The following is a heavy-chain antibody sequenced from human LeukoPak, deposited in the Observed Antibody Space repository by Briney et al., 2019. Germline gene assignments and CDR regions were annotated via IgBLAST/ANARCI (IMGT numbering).Heavy chain of an antibody. V-gene: IGHV1-18*01. J-gene: IGHJ4*02. D-gene: IGHD3-10*01. CDR1: GYNFNSYG. CDR3: ARDRGYSSGSYYKPGDY. Sequence: ASVKVSCKASGYNFNSYGISWVRQAPGQGLEWMGWISSYNGNTNYAQKVQGRVTMTTDTSTSTAYMELRSLRSDDTAVYYCARDRGYSSGSYYKPGDYWGQGTLVTVSS. CDR2: ISSYNGNT.